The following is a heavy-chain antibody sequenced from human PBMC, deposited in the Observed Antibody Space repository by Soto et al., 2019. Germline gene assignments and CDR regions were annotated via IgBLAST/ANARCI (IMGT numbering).Heavy chain of an antibody. CDR1: GFTFSSYD. Sequence: GGSLRLSCAASGFTFSSYDMHWVRQATGKGLEWVSAIGTAGDTYYPGSVKGRFTISRENAKNSLYLQMNSLRAGDTAVYYCARAGDGYNSFDYWAREPWSPSPQ. D-gene: IGHD5-12*01. CDR3: ARAGDGYNSFDY. J-gene: IGHJ4*02. CDR2: IGTAGDT. V-gene: IGHV3-13*01.